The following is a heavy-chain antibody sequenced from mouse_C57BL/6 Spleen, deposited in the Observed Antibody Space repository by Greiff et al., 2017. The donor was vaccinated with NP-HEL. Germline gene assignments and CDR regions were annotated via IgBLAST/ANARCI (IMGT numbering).Heavy chain of an antibody. CDR2: IDPANGNT. CDR1: GFNIKNTY. D-gene: IGHD2-3*01. V-gene: IGHV14-3*01. Sequence: VQLQQSVAELVRPGASVKLSCTASGFNIKNTYMHWVKQGPEQGLEWIGRIDPANGNTKYAPKFQGKATITADTSSNTAYLQLSSLTSEDTAIYYCARGADGDGYYELFAYWGQGTLVTVSA. J-gene: IGHJ3*01. CDR3: ARGADGDGYYELFAY.